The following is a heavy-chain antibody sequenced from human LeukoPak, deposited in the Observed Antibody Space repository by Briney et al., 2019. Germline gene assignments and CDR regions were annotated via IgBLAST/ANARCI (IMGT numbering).Heavy chain of an antibody. J-gene: IGHJ5*02. Sequence: SQTLSHTCAISGDTVSSNSGAWNWIRQSPSRGLEWLGRTYYRSNWYYDYAVSVKSRITINPDTSKNQFSLQLNSVTPEDTAVYYCARGDCSGGSCYSHAANWFDPWGQGTLVTVSS. CDR1: GDTVSSNSGA. CDR2: TYYRSNWYY. D-gene: IGHD2-15*01. CDR3: ARGDCSGGSCYSHAANWFDP. V-gene: IGHV6-1*01.